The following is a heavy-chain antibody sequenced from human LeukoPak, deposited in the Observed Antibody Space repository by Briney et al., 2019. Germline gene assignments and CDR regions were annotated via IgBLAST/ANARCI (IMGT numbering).Heavy chain of an antibody. D-gene: IGHD3-10*01. CDR3: ASLYYYGSGSSLV. CDR1: GGTFSSYA. Sequence: ASVKVSCKASGGTFSSYAISWVRQAPGQGLEWMGRIIPIFGTANYAQKFQGRVTITTDESTSTAYMELSSLRSEDTAVYYCASLYYYGSGSSLVWGQGTLVTVSS. V-gene: IGHV1-69*05. J-gene: IGHJ4*02. CDR2: IIPIFGTA.